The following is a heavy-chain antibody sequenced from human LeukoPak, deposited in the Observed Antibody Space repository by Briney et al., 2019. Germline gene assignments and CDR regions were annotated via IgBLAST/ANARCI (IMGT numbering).Heavy chain of an antibody. D-gene: IGHD4-11*01. J-gene: IGHJ6*02. CDR2: ISYHGINDGSNT. Sequence: PGRSLRLSCAASGFTFSWYDMHWVRQAPGEGLEWVAFISYHGINDGSNTYYADSVKGRFTISRDNSKNTLYLQMNSLRPEDTAVYYCATGESNYGYSGMDAWGHGTTVTVSS. CDR1: GFTFSWYD. V-gene: IGHV3-30-3*01. CDR3: ATGESNYGYSGMDA.